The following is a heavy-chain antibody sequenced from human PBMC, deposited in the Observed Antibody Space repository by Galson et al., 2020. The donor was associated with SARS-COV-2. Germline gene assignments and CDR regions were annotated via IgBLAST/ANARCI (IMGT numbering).Heavy chain of an antibody. D-gene: IGHD6-13*01. J-gene: IGHJ4*03. V-gene: IGHV3-33*01. CDR3: AREGEVSAAGNSLDY. Sequence: GGSLRLSCAASGFTFSSYGMHWVRQAPGKGLEWVAVIWYDGSNKYYADSVKGRFTISRDNSKNTLYLQMNSLRAEDTAVYYCAREGEVSAAGNSLDYWGQGTTVTVSS. CDR1: GFTFSSYG. CDR2: IWYDGSNK.